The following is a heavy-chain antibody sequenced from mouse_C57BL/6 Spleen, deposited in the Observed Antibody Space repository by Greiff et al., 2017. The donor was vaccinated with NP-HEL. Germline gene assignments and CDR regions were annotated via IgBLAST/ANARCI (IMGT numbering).Heavy chain of an antibody. CDR2: IHPNSGST. CDR3: ARSSTTAFDY. J-gene: IGHJ2*01. Sequence: QVQLQQPGAELVKPGASVKLSCKASGYTFTSYWMHWVKQRPGQGLEWIGLIHPNSGSTNYNEKFKSKATLTVDKSSSTAYMQLSSLTSEDSAVYYCARSSTTAFDYWGQGTTLTVSS. CDR1: GYTFTSYW. D-gene: IGHD1-2*01. V-gene: IGHV1-64*01.